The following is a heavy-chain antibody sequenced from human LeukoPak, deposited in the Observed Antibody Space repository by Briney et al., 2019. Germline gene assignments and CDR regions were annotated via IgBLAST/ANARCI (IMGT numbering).Heavy chain of an antibody. CDR2: IWYDGSNK. CDR3: AKELNMIVVVITDAFDI. CDR1: GFTFSSHG. Sequence: GGSLRLSCAASGFTFSSHGMHWVRQAPGKGLEWVAVIWYDGSNKYYADSVKGRFTISRDNSKNTLYPQMNSLRAEDTAVYYCAKELNMIVVVITDAFDIWGQGTMVTVSS. D-gene: IGHD3-22*01. V-gene: IGHV3-33*06. J-gene: IGHJ3*02.